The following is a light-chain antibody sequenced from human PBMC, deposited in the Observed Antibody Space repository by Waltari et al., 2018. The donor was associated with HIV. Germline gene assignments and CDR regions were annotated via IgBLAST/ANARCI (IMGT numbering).Light chain of an antibody. CDR3: QQYNNWPPIT. Sequence: EILMTQSPATLSVSPGERATLSCRASQTIRSNLAWSQQKPGQAPRLLLYDASTRATGIPARVSGSGSGTEFTLTITSLQSEDFAVYYCQQYNNWPPITFGQGTRLEIK. V-gene: IGKV3-15*01. J-gene: IGKJ5*01. CDR2: DAS. CDR1: QTIRSN.